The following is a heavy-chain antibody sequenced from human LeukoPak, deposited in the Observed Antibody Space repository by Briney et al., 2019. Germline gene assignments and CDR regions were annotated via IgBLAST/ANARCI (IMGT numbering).Heavy chain of an antibody. V-gene: IGHV4-59*01. CDR1: GGSITNYY. CDR3: ARVVGGDDYFDY. J-gene: IGHJ4*02. D-gene: IGHD2-21*02. CDR2: IYYSGST. Sequence: PSETLSLTCTVSGGSITNYYWSWIRQPPGKGLEWIGYIYYSGSTNYNPSLKNRVTISVDTSKNQFSLKLSSVTAADTAVYYCARVVGGDDYFDYWGQGTLVTVSS.